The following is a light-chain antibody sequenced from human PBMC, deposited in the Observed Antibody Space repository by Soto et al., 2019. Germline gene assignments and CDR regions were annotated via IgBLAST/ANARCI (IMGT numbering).Light chain of an antibody. V-gene: IGKV1-5*01. CDR2: DAS. J-gene: IGKJ1*01. CDR1: QSISNW. CDR3: QHYINFSGT. Sequence: DIQMTQSPSTLSASVGDRVTITCRASQSISNWLAWYQQKPGKAPKLLIYDASTLQSGVSSRFSGSGSGTESALTVSNLQPDDFASYYCQHYINFSGTFGQGTTVDI.